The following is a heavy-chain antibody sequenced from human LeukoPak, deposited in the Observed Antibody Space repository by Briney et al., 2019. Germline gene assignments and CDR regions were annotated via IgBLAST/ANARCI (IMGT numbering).Heavy chain of an antibody. CDR3: ARGRNTSAFAFLDY. CDR1: GFTFSSYG. J-gene: IGHJ4*02. CDR2: IDSSGSII. Sequence: PGGSLRLSCTASGFTFSSYGMNWVRQAPGKGLEWVSYIDSSGSIIYDADSVKGRFNISRDNAKNSLYLQLNSLRAEDTAVYFCARGRNTSAFAFLDYWAPGTLVTISS. D-gene: IGHD2-15*01. V-gene: IGHV3-48*03.